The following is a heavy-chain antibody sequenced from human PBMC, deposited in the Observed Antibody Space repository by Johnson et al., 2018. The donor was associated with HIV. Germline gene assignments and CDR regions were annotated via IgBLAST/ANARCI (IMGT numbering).Heavy chain of an antibody. J-gene: IGHJ3*02. CDR3: AKDQEWELIRGAFDI. D-gene: IGHD1-26*01. CDR2: IRYDGSNK. Sequence: QMQLVESGGGVVQPGGSLRLSCAASGFTFSSYGMHWVRQAPGKGLEWVAFIRYDGSNKYYADSVKGRFTISRDNSKNTLYLQMNSLRAEDTAVYYCAKDQEWELIRGAFDIWGQGTMVTFSS. CDR1: GFTFSSYG. V-gene: IGHV3-30*02.